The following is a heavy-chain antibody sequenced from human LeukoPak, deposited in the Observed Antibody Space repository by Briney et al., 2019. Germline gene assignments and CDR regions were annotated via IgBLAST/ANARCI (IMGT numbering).Heavy chain of an antibody. V-gene: IGHV3-30*02. Sequence: PGGSLRLSCAASGFTFSSYGMHWVRQAPGKGLEWVAFIRYDGSNKYYADSVKGRFTISRDNSKNTLYLQMNSLRAEDTAVYYCAKSMSGSGYYYYYYMDVWGKGTTVTISS. J-gene: IGHJ6*03. CDR3: AKSMSGSGYYYYYYMDV. CDR1: GFTFSSYG. D-gene: IGHD6-19*01. CDR2: IRYDGSNK.